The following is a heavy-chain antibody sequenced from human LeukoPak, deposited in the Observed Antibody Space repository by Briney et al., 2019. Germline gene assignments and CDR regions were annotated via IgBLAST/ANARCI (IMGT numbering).Heavy chain of an antibody. D-gene: IGHD2-21*01. CDR2: IRDKGSSHTT. CDR3: ARGPGRGGEMDV. Sequence: GGSLRLSCAASGFAFSDHCMDWVRQAPGEGLEWVARIRDKGSSHTTEYGASVKGRFTISRDDSKNSLYLQMNSLKIQDTAVYYCARGPGRGGEMDVWGQGTTVTVSS. V-gene: IGHV3-72*01. CDR1: GFAFSDHC. J-gene: IGHJ6*02.